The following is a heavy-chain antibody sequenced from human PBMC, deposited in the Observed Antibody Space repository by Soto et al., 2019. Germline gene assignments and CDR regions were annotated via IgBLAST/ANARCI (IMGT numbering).Heavy chain of an antibody. J-gene: IGHJ4*02. V-gene: IGHV3-21*01. CDR2: ITVGSAHI. Sequence: GGSLRLSCRGSGFPFSAYNINWFRQAPGKGLEWVSSITVGSAHIYQPNSMKGRFTISRDDAKSSVYLQIDSLRDEDTALYYCSPSPEVGVRGAYWGQGTLVTVSS. D-gene: IGHD2-8*01. CDR1: GFPFSAYN. CDR3: SPSPEVGVRGAY.